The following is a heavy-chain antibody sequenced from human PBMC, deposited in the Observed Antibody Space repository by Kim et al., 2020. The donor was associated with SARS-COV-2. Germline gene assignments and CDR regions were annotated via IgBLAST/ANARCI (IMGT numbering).Heavy chain of an antibody. V-gene: IGHV1-46*01. CDR2: INPSGGNT. D-gene: IGHD3-10*01. J-gene: IGHJ5*02. CDR3: ASDRGQGPRGVWFGP. CDR1: GYTFTSYY. Sequence: ASVKVSCKASGYTFTSYYMHWVRQAPGQGLEWMGIINPSGGNTSYAQKFQGRVTLTRDTSTNTAYMELSSLRFEDTADYSCASDRGQGPRGVWFGPWGLG.